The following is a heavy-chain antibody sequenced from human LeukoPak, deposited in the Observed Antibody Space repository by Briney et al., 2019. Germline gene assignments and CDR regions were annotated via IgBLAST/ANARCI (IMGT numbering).Heavy chain of an antibody. CDR1: GTTVSNNY. Sequence: GGSLRLSCAASGTTVSNNYMSWVRQAPGKGLEWVSFIYRDGNTYYADSVKGRFTISRDNSKNTLNLQMNSLKAEDTAMYYCARVGVFCSGGSCYPNWFDPWGQGTLVTASS. V-gene: IGHV3-53*01. D-gene: IGHD2-15*01. CDR2: IYRDGNT. CDR3: ARVGVFCSGGSCYPNWFDP. J-gene: IGHJ5*02.